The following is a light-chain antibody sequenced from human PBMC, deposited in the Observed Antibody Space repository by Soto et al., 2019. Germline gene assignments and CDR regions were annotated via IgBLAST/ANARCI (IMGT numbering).Light chain of an antibody. J-gene: IGKJ1*01. CDR1: QSVRSKY. CDR2: NVS. V-gene: IGKV3-20*01. CDR3: QQYGASTET. Sequence: IVLTQSPGNLSLSPGERATLSCRASQSVRSKYLAWYQQKPGQAPRLLIYNVSRRATGIPDRFSGSGSGTDFTLTVSRLQTEDFAVYDCQQYGASTETFGQGTKVDIK.